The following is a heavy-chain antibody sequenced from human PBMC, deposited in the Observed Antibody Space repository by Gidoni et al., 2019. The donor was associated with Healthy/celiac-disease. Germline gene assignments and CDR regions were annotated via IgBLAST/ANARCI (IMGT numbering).Heavy chain of an antibody. CDR1: GFTFSSYS. CDR2: ISSSSSTI. CDR3: ARRSPPQVGATTFDY. J-gene: IGHJ4*02. V-gene: IGHV3-48*02. D-gene: IGHD1-26*01. Sequence: EVQLVESGGGLVQPGGSLRLSCAASGFTFSSYSMNWVRQAPGKGLEWVSYISSSSSTIYYADSVKGRFTISRDNAKNSLYLQMNSLRDEDTAVYYCARRSPPQVGATTFDYWGQGTLVTVSS.